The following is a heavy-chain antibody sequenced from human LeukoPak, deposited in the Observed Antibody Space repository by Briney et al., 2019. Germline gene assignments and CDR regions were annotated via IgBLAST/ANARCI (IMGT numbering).Heavy chain of an antibody. CDR2: ISWNSGSI. CDR1: GFTFDDYA. D-gene: IGHD3-10*01. CDR3: AKGGSGSYSPLFGY. V-gene: IGHV3-9*01. J-gene: IGHJ4*02. Sequence: GGSLRLSCAASGFTFDDYAMHWVRQAPGKGLEWVSGISWNSGSIGYADSVKGRFTISRDNAKNSLYLQMNSLRAEDTALYYCAKGGSGSYSPLFGYWGQGTLVTVSS.